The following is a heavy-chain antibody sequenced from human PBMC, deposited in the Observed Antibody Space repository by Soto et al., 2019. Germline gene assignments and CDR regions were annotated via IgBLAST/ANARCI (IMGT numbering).Heavy chain of an antibody. V-gene: IGHV3-30-3*01. D-gene: IGHD3-22*01. CDR3: ARVFELGSYYYDSSGYLSGMDV. J-gene: IGHJ6*02. CDR2: ISYEGNNK. Sequence: PGGSLRLSCAASGFTFSSYAMHWVRQAPGKGLEWVAVISYEGNNKYYADSVKCRFTISRDNSKNTLYLQLNSLRAEDTAVYYCARVFELGSYYYDSSGYLSGMDVWGQGTTVTVSS. CDR1: GFTFSSYA.